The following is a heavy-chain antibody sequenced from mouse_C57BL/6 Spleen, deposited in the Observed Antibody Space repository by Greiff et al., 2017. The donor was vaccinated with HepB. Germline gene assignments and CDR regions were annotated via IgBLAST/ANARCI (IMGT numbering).Heavy chain of an antibody. CDR2: IDPSDSYT. Sequence: QVQLKQPGAELVKPGASVKLSCKASGYTFTSYWMQWVKQRPGQGLEWIGEIDPSDSYTNYNQKFKGKATLTVDTSSSTAYMQLSSLTSEDSAVYYCASLYYGSRAFAYWGQGTLVTVSA. V-gene: IGHV1-50*01. D-gene: IGHD1-1*01. CDR1: GYTFTSYW. CDR3: ASLYYGSRAFAY. J-gene: IGHJ3*01.